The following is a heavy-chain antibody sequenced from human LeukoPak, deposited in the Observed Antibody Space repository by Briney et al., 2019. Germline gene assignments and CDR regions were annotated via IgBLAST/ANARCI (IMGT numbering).Heavy chain of an antibody. V-gene: IGHV3-48*04. CDR3: AREVDYVWGSYSSHPDDY. CDR2: ISSSSSTI. CDR1: GFTFSSYS. J-gene: IGHJ4*02. D-gene: IGHD3-16*02. Sequence: GSLRLSCVASGFTFSSYSINWVRQAPGRGLEWGSYISSSSSTIYYADSVKGRFTISRDNAKNSLYLQMNSLRAEDTAVYYCAREVDYVWGSYSSHPDDYWGQGNLVTVSS.